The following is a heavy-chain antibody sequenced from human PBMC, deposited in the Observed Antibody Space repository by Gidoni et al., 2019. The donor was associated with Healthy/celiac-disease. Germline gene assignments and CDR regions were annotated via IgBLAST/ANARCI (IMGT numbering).Heavy chain of an antibody. CDR1: GFTFRSYW. D-gene: IGHD2-2*01. V-gene: IGHV3-74*01. J-gene: IGHJ6*02. CDR2: INRDGSST. CDR3: ARDQDGSSTSCYGMDV. Sequence: EVQLVESGGGLVQPGGSLRLSCAPSGFTFRSYWMHWVRQAPGKGLVWVSRINRDGSSTSYADSVKGRFTISRDNAKNTLYLQMNSLRAEDTAVYYCARDQDGSSTSCYGMDVWGQGTTVTVSS.